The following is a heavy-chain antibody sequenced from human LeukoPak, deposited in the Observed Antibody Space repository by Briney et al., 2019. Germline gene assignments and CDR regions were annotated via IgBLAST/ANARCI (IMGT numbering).Heavy chain of an antibody. D-gene: IGHD6-13*01. Sequence: GGSLRLSCAASRFTFSSYSMNWVRQAPGKGLEWVSSISSSGSYIYHADSVKGRFTISRDNAKNSLYLQMNSLKTEDTAVYYCTTGVAAAGYYHRWWGQGTLVTVSS. CDR1: RFTFSSYS. CDR3: TTGVAAAGYYHRW. V-gene: IGHV3-21*03. CDR2: ISSSGSYI. J-gene: IGHJ4*02.